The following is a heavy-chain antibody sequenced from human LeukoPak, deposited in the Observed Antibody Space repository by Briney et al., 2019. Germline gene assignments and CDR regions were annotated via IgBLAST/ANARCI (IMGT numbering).Heavy chain of an antibody. J-gene: IGHJ5*02. D-gene: IGHD7-27*01. V-gene: IGHV4-39*07. Sequence: SETLSLTCTVPGGSISSSSYYWGWIRQPPGKGLEWIGSIYYSGSTYYNPSLKSRATISVETSKNQFSLKLSSVTAACTAVYYWARGELGVRTGDWFDPCGEGTLVTVSS. CDR1: GGSISSSSYY. CDR2: IYYSGST. CDR3: ARGELGVRTGDWFDP.